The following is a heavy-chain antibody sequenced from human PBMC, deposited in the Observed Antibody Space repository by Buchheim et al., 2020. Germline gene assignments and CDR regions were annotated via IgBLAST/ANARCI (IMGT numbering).Heavy chain of an antibody. V-gene: IGHV1-69*01. Sequence: QVPLVQSGAEVRKPGSSVKVSCKASGHTFSNYGISWLRQAPGQGLEWMGGIIPVFGTANYAQNFQGRLSIIAVESTTTVYMELSSLRSDDTAVYYCARFDYGDPGYFDYWGQGTL. CDR2: IIPVFGTA. CDR1: GHTFSNYG. CDR3: ARFDYGDPGYFDY. J-gene: IGHJ4*02. D-gene: IGHD4-17*01.